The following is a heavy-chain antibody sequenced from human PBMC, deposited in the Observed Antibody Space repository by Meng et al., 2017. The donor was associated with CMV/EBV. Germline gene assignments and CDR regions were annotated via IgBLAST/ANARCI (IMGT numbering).Heavy chain of an antibody. CDR3: ARGGGYGENIPFDY. CDR1: GGSISSYY. D-gene: IGHD3-22*01. V-gene: IGHV4-59*01. CDR2: IYYSGST. J-gene: IGHJ4*02. Sequence: SEILSSTCTVPGGSISSYYWSWIRQHPGKGLEWIGYIYYSGSTNYNPSLKSRVTISVDTSKNQFSLKLSSVTAADTAVYYCARGGGYGENIPFDYWGQGTLVTVSS.